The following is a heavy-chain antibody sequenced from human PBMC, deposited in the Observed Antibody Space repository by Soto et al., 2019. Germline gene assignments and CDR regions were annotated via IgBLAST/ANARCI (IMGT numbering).Heavy chain of an antibody. CDR2: IYYSGST. Sequence: SETLSLTCTVSGGSISSGDYYWSWIRQPPGKGLEWIGYIYYSGSTYYNPSLKSRVTISVDTSKNQFSLKLSSVTAADTAVYYCARDKSNEYYDILTGYYRLTTYGMDVWGQGTTVTVSS. CDR1: GGSISSGDYY. CDR3: ARDKSNEYYDILTGYYRLTTYGMDV. V-gene: IGHV4-30-4*01. J-gene: IGHJ6*02. D-gene: IGHD3-9*01.